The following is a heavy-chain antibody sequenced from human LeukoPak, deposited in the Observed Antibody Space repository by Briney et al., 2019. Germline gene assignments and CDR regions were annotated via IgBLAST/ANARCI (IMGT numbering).Heavy chain of an antibody. V-gene: IGHV4-4*07. J-gene: IGHJ4*02. CDR2: VYAGVNS. Sequence: SETLSLTCSVSGGSVSFYYWTWIRQSAGKGLEWIGRVYAGVNSNDNPPLKSGTTLSIDTSKNEFSLMLTSVTAADTAIYYCARDSRYHDFWSGYIDYWGQGILVTVSS. CDR1: GGSVSFYY. CDR3: ARDSRYHDFWSGYIDY. D-gene: IGHD3-3*01.